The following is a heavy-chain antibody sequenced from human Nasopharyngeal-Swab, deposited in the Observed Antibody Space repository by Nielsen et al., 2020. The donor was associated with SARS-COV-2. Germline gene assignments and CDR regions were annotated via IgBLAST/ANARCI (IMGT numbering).Heavy chain of an antibody. V-gene: IGHV3-23*01. CDR2: ISGSGGST. J-gene: IGHJ3*02. D-gene: IGHD2-2*01. CDR3: AKDLGYCSSTSCRPADAFDI. Sequence: GESLKISCAASGFTFSSYAMSWVRRAPGKGLEWVSAISGSGGSTYYADSVKGRFTISRDNSKNTLYLQMNSLRAEDTAVYYCAKDLGYCSSTSCRPADAFDIWGQGTMVTVSS. CDR1: GFTFSSYA.